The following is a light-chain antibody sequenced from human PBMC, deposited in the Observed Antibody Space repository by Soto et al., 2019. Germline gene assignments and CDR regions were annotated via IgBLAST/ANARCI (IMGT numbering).Light chain of an antibody. CDR2: AAS. Sequence: IPLTQSPSSLSASVGDRVTITCRASQGISSYLAWYQQKPGKAPKLLIYAASTLQSGVPSRFSGSGSGTDFTLTFSSLQPEYFATYYCQQLNSYPPMYSFGQGTKLEIK. CDR1: QGISSY. V-gene: IGKV1-9*01. J-gene: IGKJ2*01. CDR3: QQLNSYPPMYS.